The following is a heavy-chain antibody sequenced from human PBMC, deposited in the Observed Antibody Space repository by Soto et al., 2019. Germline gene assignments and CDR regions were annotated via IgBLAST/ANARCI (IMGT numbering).Heavy chain of an antibody. D-gene: IGHD6-13*01. CDR1: GFTFSSYS. CDR3: ARDGRKMGIAAAGNFDY. J-gene: IGHJ4*02. V-gene: IGHV3-21*01. CDR2: ISSSSSYI. Sequence: EVQLVESGGGLVKPGGSLRLSCAASGFTFSSYSMNWVRQAPGKGLEWVSSISSSSSYIYYADSVKGRFTISRDNAKNSLYLQMNSLRAEDTAVYYCARDGRKMGIAAAGNFDYWGQGTLVTVSS.